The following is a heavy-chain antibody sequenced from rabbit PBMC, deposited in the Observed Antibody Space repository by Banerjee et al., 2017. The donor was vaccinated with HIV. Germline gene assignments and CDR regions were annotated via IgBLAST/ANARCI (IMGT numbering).Heavy chain of an antibody. Sequence: QSLEESGGDLVKPGASRTLTCTASGFDLSSYWMSWVRQAPGEGLEYIGFIETGNGNTYYASWAKGRFTISKTASTTVTLQMNSLTAADTATYFCARDWTGYGGYGPFNLWGQGTLVTVS. CDR1: GFDLSSYW. V-gene: IGHV1S40*01. CDR3: ARDWTGYGGYGPFNL. CDR2: IETGNGNT. J-gene: IGHJ4*01. D-gene: IGHD7-1*01.